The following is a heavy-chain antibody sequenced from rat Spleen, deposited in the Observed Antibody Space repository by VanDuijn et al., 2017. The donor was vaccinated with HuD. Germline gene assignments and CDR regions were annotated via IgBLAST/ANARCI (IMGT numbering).Heavy chain of an antibody. CDR3: ARHGYGGYSGPFAY. D-gene: IGHD1-11*01. CDR2: ISTGGGTT. J-gene: IGHJ3*01. CDR1: GFTFSHYY. Sequence: EVQLVESGGGLVQPGRSLKLSCAVSGFTFSHYYMAWVRQAPTKGLEWVAYISTGGGTTYYRDSVKGRFTISRDDAKSTLYLQMDSLRSEDTATYYCARHGYGGYSGPFAYWGQGTLVTVSS. V-gene: IGHV5-25*01.